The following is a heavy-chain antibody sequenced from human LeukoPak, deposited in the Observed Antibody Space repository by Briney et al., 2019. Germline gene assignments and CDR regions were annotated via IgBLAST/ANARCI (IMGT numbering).Heavy chain of an antibody. CDR1: GGTFSSYA. Sequence: GASVKVSCKASGGTFSSYAISWVRQAPGQGLEWMGRIIPIFGTANYAQKFQGRVTITTDESTSTAYMELSSLRSEDTAVYYCCCDSSPQSDYWGQGTLVTVSS. V-gene: IGHV1-69*05. CDR3: CCDSSPQSDY. CDR2: IIPIFGTA. J-gene: IGHJ4*02. D-gene: IGHD3-22*01.